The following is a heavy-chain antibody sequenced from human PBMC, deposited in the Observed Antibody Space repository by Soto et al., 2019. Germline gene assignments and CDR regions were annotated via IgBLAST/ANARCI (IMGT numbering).Heavy chain of an antibody. CDR1: GGSISSSSYY. V-gene: IGHV4-39*01. CDR2: IYYSGST. Sequence: QLQLQESGPGLVKPSETLSLTCTVSGGSISSSSYYWGWIRQPPGKGLEWIGSIYYSGSTYYNPSLKSRVTRSVDTSKNQFSLELSSVTAADTAVYYCAAGGNWNDDNWFDPWGQGTLVTVSS. CDR3: AAGGNWNDDNWFDP. J-gene: IGHJ5*02. D-gene: IGHD1-1*01.